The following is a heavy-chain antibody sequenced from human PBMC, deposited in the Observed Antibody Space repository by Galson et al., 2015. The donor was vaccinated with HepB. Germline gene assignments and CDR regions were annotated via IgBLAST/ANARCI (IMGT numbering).Heavy chain of an antibody. Sequence: SVKVSCKASGYTFTKYAMHWVRQAPGQRPEWMGWMNAGNGNTEYSQKFQGRVTITRDTPATTAYMELSSLRSEDMAVYYCAREGQQLYLFDYWGQGTLVIVSS. D-gene: IGHD6-13*01. CDR3: AREGQQLYLFDY. CDR1: GYTFTKYA. CDR2: MNAGNGNT. J-gene: IGHJ4*02. V-gene: IGHV1-3*01.